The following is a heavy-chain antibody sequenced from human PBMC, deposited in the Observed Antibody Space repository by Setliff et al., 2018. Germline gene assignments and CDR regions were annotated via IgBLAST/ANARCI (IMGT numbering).Heavy chain of an antibody. J-gene: IGHJ4*02. Sequence: GESLKISCAASGFTFSKAWMNWVRQTPEKGLEWVGLIKSNNDGGSTDLAAPVKGRFTISRDDSQNAVYLQMNSLEIEEPAVYFCTTDRAISMVRGVVISPTISYYWGQGVQVTVSS. D-gene: IGHD3-10*01. CDR2: IKSNNDGGST. V-gene: IGHV3-15*07. CDR3: TTDRAISMVRGVVISPTISYY. CDR1: GFTFSKAW.